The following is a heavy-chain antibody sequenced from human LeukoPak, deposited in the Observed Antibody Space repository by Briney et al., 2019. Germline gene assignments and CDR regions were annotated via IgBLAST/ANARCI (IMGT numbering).Heavy chain of an antibody. J-gene: IGHJ4*02. CDR2: ISGSGFGT. Sequence: GGSLRLSCAASGFTFSSYAMSWVRQAPGKGLEWVSSISGSGFGTYYADSVKGRFTISRDNSKNTLYLRMNSLRAEDTAVYYCAKDQGGSLYYWGQGTLVTVSS. D-gene: IGHD1-26*01. CDR1: GFTFSSYA. CDR3: AKDQGGSLYY. V-gene: IGHV3-23*01.